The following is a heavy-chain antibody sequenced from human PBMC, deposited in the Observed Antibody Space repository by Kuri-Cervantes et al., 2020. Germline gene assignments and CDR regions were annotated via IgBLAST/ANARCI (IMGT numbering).Heavy chain of an antibody. Sequence: LRLSCTVSGGSISSGSYYWSWIRQPAGKGLEWSGRIYTSGSTNYNPSLKSRVTISVDTSKNQFSLKLSSVTAADAAVYYCARDQPYYGSGSYSHYYYYGMDVWGQGTTVTVSS. CDR3: ARDQPYYGSGSYSHYYYYGMDV. CDR1: GGSISSGSYY. J-gene: IGHJ6*02. CDR2: IYTSGST. D-gene: IGHD3-10*01. V-gene: IGHV4-61*02.